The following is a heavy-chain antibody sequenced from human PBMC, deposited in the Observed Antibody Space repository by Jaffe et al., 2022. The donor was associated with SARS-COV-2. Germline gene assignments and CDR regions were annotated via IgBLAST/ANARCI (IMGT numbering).Heavy chain of an antibody. D-gene: IGHD1-26*01. Sequence: EVQLVQSGAEMKKPGESLKISCKGIGYRFPSYWIGWVRQMPGKGLECMGVIYPGDSDTRYSPSFQGQVTISADKSISTAYLQWNTLKASDSAMYYCARQQVVGAISAFDIWGQGTMVTVSS. J-gene: IGHJ3*02. CDR2: IYPGDSDT. CDR3: ARQQVVGAISAFDI. CDR1: GYRFPSYW. V-gene: IGHV5-51*01.